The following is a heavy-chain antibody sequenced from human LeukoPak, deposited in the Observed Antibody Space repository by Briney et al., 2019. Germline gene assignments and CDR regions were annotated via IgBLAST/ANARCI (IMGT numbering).Heavy chain of an antibody. CDR2: ISGSGDST. V-gene: IGHV3-23*01. CDR1: AFTFSTYG. Sequence: GGSLRLSCAASAFTFSTYGMSWVRQAPGKGLEWVSAISGSGDSTYYADSVKGRFTISRDNSKNTLYLQMNSLRAEDTAVYYCAKARPGYYYDSSGLYYWGQGTLVTVSS. J-gene: IGHJ4*02. CDR3: AKARPGYYYDSSGLYY. D-gene: IGHD3-22*01.